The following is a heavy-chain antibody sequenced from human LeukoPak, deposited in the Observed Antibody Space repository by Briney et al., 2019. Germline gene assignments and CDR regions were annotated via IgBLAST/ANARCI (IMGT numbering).Heavy chain of an antibody. CDR2: IYYSGSA. CDR3: ARTPGNCTHGTCYGSIFAMDV. D-gene: IGHD2-8*01. CDR1: GGSISSGDYY. J-gene: IGHJ6*02. Sequence: SQTLSLTCTVSGGSISSGDYYWSWVRQPPGKGLEWIGYIYYSGSANYNPSLKSRVTISVDTSKNMFSLNLRSVTAADTAMYYCARTPGNCTHGTCYGSIFAMDVWGQGTTVTVSS. V-gene: IGHV4-61*08.